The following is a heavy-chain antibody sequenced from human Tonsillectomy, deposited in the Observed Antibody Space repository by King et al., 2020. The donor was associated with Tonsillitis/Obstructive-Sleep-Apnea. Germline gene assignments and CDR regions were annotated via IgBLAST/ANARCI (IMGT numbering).Heavy chain of an antibody. CDR2: INHSGST. CDR1: VGSFSGYY. J-gene: IGHJ4*02. D-gene: IGHD2-15*01. CDR3: ARGRGGGNHFDS. V-gene: IGHV4-34*01. Sequence: VQLQQWGAGLLKPSETLSLTCAVDVGSFSGYYWTWIRQPPGKGLEWIGGINHSGSTTYNPSLKIRVTIALDTAKNQFSLKLSSVTAADTAVYYCARGRGGGNHFDSWGQGTLVTVSS.